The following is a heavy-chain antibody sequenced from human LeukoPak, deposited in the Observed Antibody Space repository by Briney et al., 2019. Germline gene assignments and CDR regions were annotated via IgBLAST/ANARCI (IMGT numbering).Heavy chain of an antibody. D-gene: IGHD1-26*01. CDR3: AKYSGIWDYFNY. CDR1: GFTFRSYA. J-gene: IGHJ4*02. Sequence: GGSLRLSCAASGFTFRSYAMSWVRPAPGKGLEWVSAISGSGGSTYYADSVKGRFTISRDNFKNTLYLQMNSLRAEDTAVYYCAKYSGIWDYFNYWGQGTLVTVSS. V-gene: IGHV3-23*01. CDR2: ISGSGGST.